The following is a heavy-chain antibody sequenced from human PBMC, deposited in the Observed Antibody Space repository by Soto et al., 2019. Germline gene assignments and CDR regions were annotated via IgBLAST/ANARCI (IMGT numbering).Heavy chain of an antibody. CDR1: GFTFSGSA. CDR2: IRSKANSYAT. CDR3: ALAVAGPNDY. D-gene: IGHD6-19*01. V-gene: IGHV3-73*01. Sequence: GGSLRLSCAASGFTFSGSAMHWVRQASGKGLEWVGRIRSKANSYATAYAASVKGRFTISRDDSKNTAYLQMNSLKTEDTAVYYCALAVAGPNDYWGQGTLVTVSS. J-gene: IGHJ4*02.